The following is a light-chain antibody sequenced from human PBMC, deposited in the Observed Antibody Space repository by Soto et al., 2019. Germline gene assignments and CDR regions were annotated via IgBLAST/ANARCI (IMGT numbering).Light chain of an antibody. CDR2: VNT. V-gene: IGLV1-40*01. CDR3: QSYDSSLAGFV. CDR1: SSNIGARFD. J-gene: IGLJ1*01. Sequence: QSVLTQPPSVSGAPGQRVTISCTGSSSNIGARFDVHWYRHLPGTAPKLLISVNTNGPSGVADRFSGSKSGTSAPLAIAGLRAEDEADYYCQSYDSSLAGFVFGTGTRSPS.